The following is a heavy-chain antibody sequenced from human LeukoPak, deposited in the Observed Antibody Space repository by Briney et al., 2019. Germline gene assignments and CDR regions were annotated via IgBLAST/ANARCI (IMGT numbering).Heavy chain of an antibody. Sequence: GASVKVSCKSSGGTFSSYAISWVRQAPGQGLEWMGRIIPILGIANYAQKFQGRVTITADKSTSTAYMELSSLRSEDTAVYYCARDPLLTYYYDSSGYQLDSYYYYGMDVWGQGTTVTVSS. V-gene: IGHV1-69*04. CDR1: GGTFSSYA. CDR3: ARDPLLTYYYDSSGYQLDSYYYYGMDV. D-gene: IGHD3-22*01. J-gene: IGHJ6*02. CDR2: IIPILGIA.